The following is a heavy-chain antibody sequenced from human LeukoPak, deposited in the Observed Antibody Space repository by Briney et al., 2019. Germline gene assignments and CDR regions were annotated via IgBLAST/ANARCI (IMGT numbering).Heavy chain of an antibody. CDR2: IYYSGST. CDR3: ARVVVRGVIRYAFDI. J-gene: IGHJ3*02. Sequence: PSETLSLTCTVSGGSISSYYWSWVRQPPGKGLEWIGYIYYSGSTNYNPSLKSRVTISVDTSKNQFSLKLSSVTAADTAVYYCARVVVRGVIRYAFDIWGQGTMVTVSS. V-gene: IGHV4-59*01. D-gene: IGHD3-10*01. CDR1: GGSISSYY.